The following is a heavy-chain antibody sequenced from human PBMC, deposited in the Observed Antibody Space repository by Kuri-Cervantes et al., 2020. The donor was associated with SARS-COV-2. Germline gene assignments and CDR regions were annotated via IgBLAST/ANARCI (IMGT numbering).Heavy chain of an antibody. V-gene: IGHV5-51*01. CDR1: GYSFTSYW. CDR3: ARVGGQVAGTLYFQH. D-gene: IGHD6-19*01. Sequence: GESLKISCKGSGYSFTSYWIGWVRQMPGKGLEWMGIIYPGDSDTRYSPSFQGQVTISADKSISTAYLQWSSLKASDTAVYYCARVGGQVAGTLYFQHWGQGTLVTVSS. CDR2: IYPGDSDT. J-gene: IGHJ1*01.